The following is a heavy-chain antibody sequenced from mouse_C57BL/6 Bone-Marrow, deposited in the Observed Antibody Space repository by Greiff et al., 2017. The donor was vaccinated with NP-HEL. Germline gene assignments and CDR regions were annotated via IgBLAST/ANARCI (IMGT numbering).Heavy chain of an antibody. CDR1: GYTFTSYW. J-gene: IGHJ4*01. D-gene: IGHD1-1*01. CDR3: TSTSALYGSSSYYAMDY. Sequence: VQLQQSGTVLARPGASVKMSCKTSGYTFTSYWMHWVKQRPGQGLEWIGAIYPGNSDTSYNQKFKGKAKLTAVTSASTAYMELSSLTNEDSAVYYCTSTSALYGSSSYYAMDYWGQGTSVTVSS. CDR2: IYPGNSDT. V-gene: IGHV1-5*01.